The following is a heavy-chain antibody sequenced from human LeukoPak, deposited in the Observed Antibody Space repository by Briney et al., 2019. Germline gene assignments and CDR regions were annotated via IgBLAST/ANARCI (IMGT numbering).Heavy chain of an antibody. CDR3: ARYADSYYYYYMDV. J-gene: IGHJ6*03. CDR1: VFTFNRHW. V-gene: IGHV3-7*01. D-gene: IGHD2-2*01. Sequence: GGTLRLSCAVSVFTFNRHWMSWVRQAPGKGLEGVDNIKQDGSEKYYVESVKGRFTISRDNAKNSLYLQMNSLRAEDTAVYFCARYADSYYYYYMDVWGKGTTVTVSS. CDR2: IKQDGSEK.